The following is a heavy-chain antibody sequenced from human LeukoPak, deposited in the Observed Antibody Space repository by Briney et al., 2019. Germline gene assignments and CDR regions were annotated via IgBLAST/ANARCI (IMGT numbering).Heavy chain of an antibody. J-gene: IGHJ6*04. CDR2: ISSSGSTI. CDR3: AELGITMIGGV. CDR1: GFTFSSYE. V-gene: IGHV3-48*03. D-gene: IGHD3-10*02. Sequence: GSLRLSCAASGFTFSSYEMNWVRQAPGKGLEWVSYISSSGSTIYYADSVKGRLTISRDNAKNSLYLQMNSLRAEDTAVYYCAELGITMIGGVWGKGTTVTISS.